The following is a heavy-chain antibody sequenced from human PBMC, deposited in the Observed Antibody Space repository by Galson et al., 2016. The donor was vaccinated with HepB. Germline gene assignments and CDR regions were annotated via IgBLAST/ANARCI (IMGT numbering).Heavy chain of an antibody. CDR1: GFTFDSHD. D-gene: IGHD1-7*01. CDR2: ISSTGGTT. J-gene: IGHJ4*02. V-gene: IGHV3-23*01. CDR3: AQKVRGQTRTPPH. Sequence: SLRLSCAASGFTFDSHDMNWVRQAPGKGLEWVSSISSTGGTTYYAESVKGRFTISRDNSKSIVYLQMNSLRGEDTAVYYCAQKVRGQTRTPPHWGQGTLVTVSS.